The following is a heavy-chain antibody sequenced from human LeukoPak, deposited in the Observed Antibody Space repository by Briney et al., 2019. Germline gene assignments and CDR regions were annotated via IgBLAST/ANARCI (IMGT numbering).Heavy chain of an antibody. J-gene: IGHJ4*02. CDR2: MYNRGST. CDR1: GDSISNYY. Sequence: PSETLSLTCTVSGDSISNYYWSWIRQSPGKALEWIGYMYNRGSTIYNPSLKSRVTISTDTSKNQFSLRLTSVTAADTAVYYCARGPYYYDSSGYNWALDYWGQGALVTASS. D-gene: IGHD3-22*01. V-gene: IGHV4-59*01. CDR3: ARGPYYYDSSGYNWALDY.